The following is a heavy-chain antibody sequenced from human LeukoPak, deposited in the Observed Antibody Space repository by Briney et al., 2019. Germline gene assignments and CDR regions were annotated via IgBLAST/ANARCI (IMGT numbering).Heavy chain of an antibody. D-gene: IGHD1-7*01. Sequence: SETLSLTCTVSGGSISSYYWSWIRQPPGKGLEWIGYIYYSGSTNYNPSLKSRVTISVDTSKNQFSLMLSSVTAADTAVYHCARQTGITGTMDAFDIWGQGTMVTVSS. J-gene: IGHJ3*02. CDR2: IYYSGST. CDR1: GGSISSYY. CDR3: ARQTGITGTMDAFDI. V-gene: IGHV4-59*08.